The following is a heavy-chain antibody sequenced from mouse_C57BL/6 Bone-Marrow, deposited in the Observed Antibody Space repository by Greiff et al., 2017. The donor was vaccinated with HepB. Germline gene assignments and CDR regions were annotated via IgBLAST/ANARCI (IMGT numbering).Heavy chain of an antibody. CDR3: ARRNYYGLDY. D-gene: IGHD1-1*01. CDR1: GFTFSSYT. Sequence: EVKLMESGGGLVKPGGSLKLSCAASGFTFSSYTMSWVRQTPEKRLEWVATISGGGGNTYYPDSVKGRFTISRDNAKNTLYLQMSSLRSEDTALYYCARRNYYGLDYWGQGTTLTVSS. J-gene: IGHJ2*01. CDR2: ISGGGGNT. V-gene: IGHV5-9*01.